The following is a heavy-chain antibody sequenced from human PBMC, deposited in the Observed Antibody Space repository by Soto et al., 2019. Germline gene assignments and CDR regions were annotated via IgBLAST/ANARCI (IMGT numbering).Heavy chain of an antibody. CDR2: ISSDGSST. CDR1: GFTFNNYW. CDR3: AAMAKVTTYESY. V-gene: IGHV3-74*01. Sequence: PGGSLRLSCAASGFTFNNYWMHWVRQDPGKGLVWVSRISSDGSSTNYADSVKGRFAISRDNAKNTLYLQMNSLRAEDTAVYYCAAMAKVTTYESYWGQGTLVTVSS. J-gene: IGHJ4*02. D-gene: IGHD4-4*01.